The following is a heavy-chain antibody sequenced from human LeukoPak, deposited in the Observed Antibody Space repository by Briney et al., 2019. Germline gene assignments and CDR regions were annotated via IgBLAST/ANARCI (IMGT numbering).Heavy chain of an antibody. CDR1: GYTFTSYA. V-gene: IGHV1-3*01. D-gene: IGHD2-8*01. CDR2: INAGNGNT. CDR3: ARSHEYCTNGVCPFDY. Sequence: ASVKVSCKASGYTFTSYAMHWMRQAPGQRLEWMGWINAGNGNTKYSQKFQGRVTITRDTSASTAYMELSSLRSEDTAVYYCARSHEYCTNGVCPFDYWGQGTLVTVSS. J-gene: IGHJ4*02.